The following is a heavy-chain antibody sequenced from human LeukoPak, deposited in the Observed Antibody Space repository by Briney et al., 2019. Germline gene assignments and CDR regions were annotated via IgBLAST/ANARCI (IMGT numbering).Heavy chain of an antibody. Sequence: SETLSLTCTVSGGSISSSSYYWGWIRQPPGKGLEWIGSIYYSGSTYYNPSLKSRVTISVDKSKNQFSLKLSSVTAADTAVYYCARAGYDFWSGYSAYFDYWGQGTLVTVSS. V-gene: IGHV4-39*07. J-gene: IGHJ4*02. CDR3: ARAGYDFWSGYSAYFDY. D-gene: IGHD3-3*01. CDR1: GGSISSSSYY. CDR2: IYYSGST.